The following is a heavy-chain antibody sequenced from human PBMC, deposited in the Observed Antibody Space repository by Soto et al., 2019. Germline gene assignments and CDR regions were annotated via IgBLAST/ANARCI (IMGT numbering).Heavy chain of an antibody. CDR2: ISGSSSSI. CDR3: ARAGSGCFDY. Sequence: EVQLVESGGGLVKPGGSLRLSCTASGFTFSIYNIHWVRQAPGKGLEWVSFISGSSSSISYADSVKGRFTISRDNAKHSLHLQMNSLRAEDAAVYCCARAGSGCFDYWGQGTLVTVSS. CDR1: GFTFSIYN. V-gene: IGHV3-21*01. J-gene: IGHJ4*02. D-gene: IGHD6-19*01.